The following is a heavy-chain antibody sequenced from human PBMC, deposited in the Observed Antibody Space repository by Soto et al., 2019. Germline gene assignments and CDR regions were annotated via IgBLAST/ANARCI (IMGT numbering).Heavy chain of an antibody. Sequence: ASVKVSFKASGYTFTSYGISWVRQAPGQGLEWMGWISAYNGNTNYAQKLQGRVTMTTDTSTSTAYMELRSLRSDDTAVYYCARDDTDCSGGSCYSHYYYYMEVWGKGTTVTVSS. CDR3: ARDDTDCSGGSCYSHYYYYMEV. CDR1: GYTFTSYG. CDR2: ISAYNGNT. J-gene: IGHJ6*03. D-gene: IGHD2-15*01. V-gene: IGHV1-18*01.